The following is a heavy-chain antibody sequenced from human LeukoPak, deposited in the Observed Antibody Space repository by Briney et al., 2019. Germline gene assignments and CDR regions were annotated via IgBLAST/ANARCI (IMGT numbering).Heavy chain of an antibody. J-gene: IGHJ4*02. D-gene: IGHD5-24*01. CDR1: GFTFTPYG. Sequence: AGGSLRLSCAASGFTFTPYGMHWVRQAPGKGLEWVAVISYDGSNKHYGDSVKGRFTISRDNAKNSLYLQMSSLRADATAVYYCARQTEGEAYNRFWGQGTLVTVSS. V-gene: IGHV3-30*03. CDR2: ISYDGSNK. CDR3: ARQTEGEAYNRF.